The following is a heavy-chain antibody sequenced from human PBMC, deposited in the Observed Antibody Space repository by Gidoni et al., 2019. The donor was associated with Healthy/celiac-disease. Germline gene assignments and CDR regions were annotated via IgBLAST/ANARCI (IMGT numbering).Heavy chain of an antibody. Sequence: EVQLLESGGGLVQPGGSLRLSCAASGFTFSSYAMSWVRQAPGKGLEWVSVISGSGGSTYYADSVKGRFTISRDNSKNTLYLQMNSLRAEDTAVYYCANNQDIVVVPAAILYFDYWGQRTLVTVSS. CDR2: ISGSGGST. CDR1: GFTFSSYA. CDR3: ANNQDIVVVPAAILYFDY. D-gene: IGHD2-2*01. J-gene: IGHJ4*02. V-gene: IGHV3-23*01.